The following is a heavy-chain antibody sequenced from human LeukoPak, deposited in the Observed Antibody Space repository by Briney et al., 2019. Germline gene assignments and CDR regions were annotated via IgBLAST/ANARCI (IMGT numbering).Heavy chain of an antibody. Sequence: GGSLRLSCAASRFTFSSYSMYWVRQAPGKGLEWVSYISSGISTMYYADSVKGRFTISRDNAKNSLYLQMNSLRAEDTAVYYCARASQQWLAGNYYYFMDVWGKGTTVTVSS. D-gene: IGHD6-19*01. CDR3: ARASQQWLAGNYYYFMDV. CDR1: RFTFSSYS. V-gene: IGHV3-48*01. CDR2: ISSGISTM. J-gene: IGHJ6*03.